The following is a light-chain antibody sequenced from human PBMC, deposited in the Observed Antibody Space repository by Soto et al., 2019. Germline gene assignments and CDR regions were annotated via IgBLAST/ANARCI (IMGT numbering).Light chain of an antibody. CDR2: VAS. J-gene: IGKJ4*01. Sequence: EIVMTQSPATLSVSPGESATLSCSDSQSVSSTLAWYQPKPGQTPKLLIYVASTRATGIPARFSGSGSGTEFTLTISSLQSEDFAVYYCQHYNVWPLTFGGGTKVEFK. V-gene: IGKV3-15*01. CDR3: QHYNVWPLT. CDR1: QSVSST.